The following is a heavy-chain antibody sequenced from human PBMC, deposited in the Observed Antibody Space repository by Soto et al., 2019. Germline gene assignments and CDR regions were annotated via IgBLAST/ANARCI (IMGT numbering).Heavy chain of an antibody. CDR3: ARRSTEGWFDP. J-gene: IGHJ5*02. Sequence: GESLKISCKGSGYSFTSYWIGWVRQMPGKGLEWMGIINPGDSNTIYSPSFQGQVTISADKFISTAYLQWSSLKASDTAMYYCARRSTEGWFDPWGQGTRVTVSS. CDR2: INPGDSNT. V-gene: IGHV5-51*01. CDR1: GYSFTSYW.